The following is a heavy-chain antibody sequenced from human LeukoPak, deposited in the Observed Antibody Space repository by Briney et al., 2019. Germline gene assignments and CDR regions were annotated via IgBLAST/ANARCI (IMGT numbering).Heavy chain of an antibody. D-gene: IGHD3-16*01. CDR2: VYDIGST. CDR3: ARGGVLKSVDY. V-gene: IGHV4-59*11. J-gene: IGHJ4*02. Sequence: PSETLSLTCTVSGGSIGSHYWTWIRQTPGKGLEWIGYVYDIGSTKYNPSLKSRVTISVDTSKNQFSLRLSSVTAADTAVYYCARGGVLKSVDYWDQGTLVAVSS. CDR1: GGSIGSHY.